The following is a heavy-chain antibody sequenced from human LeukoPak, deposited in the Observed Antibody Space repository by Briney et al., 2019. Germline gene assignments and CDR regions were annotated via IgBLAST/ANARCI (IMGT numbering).Heavy chain of an antibody. V-gene: IGHV4-39*01. CDR1: GGSIGSSSYY. D-gene: IGHD2-2*01. CDR2: IYYSGSS. J-gene: IGHJ4*02. CDR3: ARTPPNCSDTSCKGRFYS. Sequence: SQTLSLTCTVSGGSIGSSSYYWGWIRQPPGKGLEWIGSIYYSGSSYYNPSLKSRVTISVDTSQNQLSLKLSSVTAADTAVYYCARTPPNCSDTSCKGRFYSWGQGTLVTVSS.